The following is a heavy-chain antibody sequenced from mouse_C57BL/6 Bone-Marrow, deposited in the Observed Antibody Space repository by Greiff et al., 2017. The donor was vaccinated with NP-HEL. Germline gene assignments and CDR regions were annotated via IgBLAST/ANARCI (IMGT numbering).Heavy chain of an antibody. CDR3: TTTYSNYFAY. CDR2: IDPENGDT. V-gene: IGHV14-4*01. Sequence: EVKLMESGAELVRPGASVKLSCTASGFNIKDDYMHWVKQRPEQGLEWIGWIDPENGDTEYASKFQGKATITADTSSNTAYLQLSSLTSEDTAVYYCTTTYSNYFAYWGLGTLVTVSA. D-gene: IGHD2-5*01. J-gene: IGHJ3*01. CDR1: GFNIKDDY.